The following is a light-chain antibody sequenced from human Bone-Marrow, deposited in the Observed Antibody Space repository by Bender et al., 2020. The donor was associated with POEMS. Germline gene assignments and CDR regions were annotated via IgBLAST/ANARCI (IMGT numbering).Light chain of an antibody. Sequence: QSALTQPASVSGSPGQSITISCTGTSNDVGNYNVVSWYQQHPGKAPQLIIYDVSNRPSGISVRFSGSKSANTASLTISGLQAEDEADYYCCSFAGKFYVFGTGTTVTVL. CDR1: SNDVGNYNV. CDR3: CSFAGKFYV. J-gene: IGLJ1*01. V-gene: IGLV2-23*02. CDR2: DVS.